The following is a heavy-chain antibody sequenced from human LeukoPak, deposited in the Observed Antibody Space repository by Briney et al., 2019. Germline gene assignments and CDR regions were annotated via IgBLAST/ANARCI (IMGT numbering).Heavy chain of an antibody. Sequence: GGSLRLSCVASGVTLSNYAMHWVRQAPGKGLEWVSGISWNSGSIGYADSVKGRFTISRDNAKNSLYLQMNSLRAEDTALYYCAKDSFEYSSSSPFDYWGQGTLVTVSS. CDR1: GVTLSNYA. CDR3: AKDSFEYSSSSPFDY. J-gene: IGHJ4*02. CDR2: ISWNSGSI. V-gene: IGHV3-9*01. D-gene: IGHD6-6*01.